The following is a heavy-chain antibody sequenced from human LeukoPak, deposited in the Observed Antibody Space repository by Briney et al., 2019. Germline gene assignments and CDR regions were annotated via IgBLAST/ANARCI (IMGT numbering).Heavy chain of an antibody. V-gene: IGHV4-61*02. CDR1: GGSISSDSYY. CDR3: ARMVVVAAYYYMDV. D-gene: IGHD2-15*01. J-gene: IGHJ6*03. Sequence: SQTLSLTCTVSGGSISSDSYYWSWIRQPAGKGLEWIGRIYTSGSTNYNPSLKSLVTISVDTSKNQFSLKLSSVTAADTAVYYCARMVVVAAYYYMDVWGKGTTVTVSS. CDR2: IYTSGST.